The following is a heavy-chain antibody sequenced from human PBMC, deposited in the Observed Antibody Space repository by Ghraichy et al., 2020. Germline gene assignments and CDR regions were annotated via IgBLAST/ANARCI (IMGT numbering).Heavy chain of an antibody. Sequence: GSLRLSCATSGFTFSTYSLNWVRQAPGKGLEWVAYFGSGGNIYYADSVRGRFTISRDNAKNSLTLQMDSLRDEDTAVYYCARDRSGAWRPDAFDIWGQGTMVIVSS. CDR2: FGSGGNI. CDR1: GFTFSTYS. CDR3: ARDRSGAWRPDAFDI. V-gene: IGHV3-48*02. J-gene: IGHJ3*02. D-gene: IGHD2-21*02.